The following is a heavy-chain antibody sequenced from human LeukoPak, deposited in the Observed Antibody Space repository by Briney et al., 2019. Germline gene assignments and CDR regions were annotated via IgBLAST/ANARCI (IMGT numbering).Heavy chain of an antibody. J-gene: IGHJ4*02. Sequence: GGSLRLSCAASGFTFSSNSMNWVRQAPGKGPEWVSYISSRSSTIYYADSVKGRFTISRDNATNSLYLQMNSLKAEDTGVYYCARGAGSGRNHFDYWGQGTLVTVSS. CDR2: ISSRSSTI. D-gene: IGHD6-19*01. CDR3: ARGAGSGRNHFDY. V-gene: IGHV3-48*01. CDR1: GFTFSSNS.